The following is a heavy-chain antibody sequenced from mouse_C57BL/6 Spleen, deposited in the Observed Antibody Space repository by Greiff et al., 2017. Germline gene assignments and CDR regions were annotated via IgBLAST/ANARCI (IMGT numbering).Heavy chain of an antibody. J-gene: IGHJ3*01. D-gene: IGHD1-1*01. CDR1: GYTFTSYW. CDR3: ARGITTVVATRAWFAY. CDR2: INPSNGGT. Sequence: QVQLQQPGTELVKPGASVKLSCKASGYTFTSYWMHWVKQRPGQGLEWIGNINPSNGGTNYNEKFKSKATLTVDKSSSTAYMQLSSLTSEDSAVYYCARGITTVVATRAWFAYWGQGTLVTVSA. V-gene: IGHV1-53*01.